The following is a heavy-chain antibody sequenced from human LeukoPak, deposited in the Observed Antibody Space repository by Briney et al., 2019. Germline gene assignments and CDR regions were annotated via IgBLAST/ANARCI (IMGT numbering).Heavy chain of an antibody. Sequence: SETLSLTCTVSGDSISSSYWSWIRQPPGKGLEWIAYIHYSGNTNYNPSLKSRVTMSADTSKNRFSLKLTSVTAADTAVYYCARGSYGGYVGVVDYWGQGTLVTVSS. CDR3: ARGSYGGYVGVVDY. D-gene: IGHD5-12*01. CDR1: GDSISSSY. CDR2: IHYSGNT. J-gene: IGHJ4*02. V-gene: IGHV4-59*01.